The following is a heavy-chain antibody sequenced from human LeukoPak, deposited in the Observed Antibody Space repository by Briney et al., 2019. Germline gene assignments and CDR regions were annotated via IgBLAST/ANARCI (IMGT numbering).Heavy chain of an antibody. D-gene: IGHD6-19*01. J-gene: IGHJ4*02. Sequence: PGGSLRLSCAASGFTISSDSMHWIRQAPGKGLEYVSAIGYGGDTYYANSVKGGFTISRDNSKNTLYLQMGSLRPEDMAVYYCARVGGSGSFDSWGQGTLVTVSS. V-gene: IGHV3-64*01. CDR2: IGYGGDT. CDR3: ARVGGSGSFDS. CDR1: GFTISSDS.